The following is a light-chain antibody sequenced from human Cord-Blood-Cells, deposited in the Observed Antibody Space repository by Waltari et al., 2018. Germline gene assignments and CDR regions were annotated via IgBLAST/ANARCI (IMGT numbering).Light chain of an antibody. Sequence: QSALTQPASVSGSPGQSITISCTGTSSDVGGSNYVPWYQQHPGKAPKLMIYEVSNRPSGVFNRVSGSKSGNTASLTISGLQAEDEADDYCSSHTSSSTLVFGGGTKLTVL. CDR1: SSDVGGSNY. CDR3: SSHTSSSTLV. V-gene: IGLV2-14*01. J-gene: IGLJ2*01. CDR2: EVS.